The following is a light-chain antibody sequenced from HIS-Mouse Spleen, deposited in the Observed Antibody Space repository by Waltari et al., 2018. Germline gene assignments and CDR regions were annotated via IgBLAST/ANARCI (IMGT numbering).Light chain of an antibody. J-gene: IGLJ3*02. CDR2: EGS. V-gene: IGLV2-23*01. CDR1: SRDVGSYHL. Sequence: QSALTQPASVSGSPGQSITISCTGTSRDVGSYHLVPWYQQHPGKAPKLMIYEGSKRPSGVSNRFSGSKSGNTASLTISGLQAEDEADYYCCSYAGSSTYWVFGGGTKLTVL. CDR3: CSYAGSSTYWV.